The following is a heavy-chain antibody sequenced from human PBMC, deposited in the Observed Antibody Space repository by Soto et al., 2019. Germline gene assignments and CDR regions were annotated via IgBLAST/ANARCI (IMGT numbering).Heavy chain of an antibody. D-gene: IGHD4-4*01. J-gene: IGHJ4*02. CDR2: IKQGGSEE. CDR3: ARHRDYSLDY. Sequence: GGSLRLSCAASGFSFNTYWMTWVRQAPGRGLEWVANIKQGGSEEYSVDSVKGRFTVSRDNARNSVYLQMNSLSAEDTAVYYCARHRDYSLDYWGQGTLVTVSS. V-gene: IGHV3-7*03. CDR1: GFSFNTYW.